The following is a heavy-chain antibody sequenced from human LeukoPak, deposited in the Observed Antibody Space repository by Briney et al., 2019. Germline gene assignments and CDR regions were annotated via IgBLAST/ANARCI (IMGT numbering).Heavy chain of an antibody. Sequence: GGSLRLSCAASGFTFSNYWMSWVRQAPGKGLEWVANIKDDGSGKYYVDSLKGRFTISRDSAKNSLYLQMNSLRAEDTAVYYCARDGYSGSYGHWGQGTLVTVSS. V-gene: IGHV3-7*01. J-gene: IGHJ4*02. D-gene: IGHD1-26*01. CDR1: GFTFSNYW. CDR3: ARDGYSGSYGH. CDR2: IKDDGSGK.